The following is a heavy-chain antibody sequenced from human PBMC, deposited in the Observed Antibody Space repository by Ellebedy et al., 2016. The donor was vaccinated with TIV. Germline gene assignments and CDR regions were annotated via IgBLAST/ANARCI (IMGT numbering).Heavy chain of an antibody. D-gene: IGHD2-15*01. J-gene: IGHJ4*02. Sequence: GESLKISCAASGFTFNNYVMSWVRQAPGKGLEWVSSIGHRGDTTYYTDSVKGRFTISSDNSKNTLYLYMNRLRAEHTATYHCAPLGYCSGGTCPSSDYWGQGTLVTVSS. CDR2: IGHRGDTT. CDR3: APLGYCSGGTCPSSDY. CDR1: GFTFNNYV. V-gene: IGHV3-23*01.